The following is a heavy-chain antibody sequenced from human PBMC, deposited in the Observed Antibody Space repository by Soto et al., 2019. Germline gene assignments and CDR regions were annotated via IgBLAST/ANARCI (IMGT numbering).Heavy chain of an antibody. CDR2: IRSKANSYAT. CDR3: TRLFLAVGATRAPTKDY. J-gene: IGHJ4*02. V-gene: IGHV3-73*01. Sequence: PGGSLRLSCAAAGFTFSGSAMHWVRQASGKGLEWVGRIRSKANSYATAYAASVKGRFTISRDDSKNTAYLQMNSLKTEDTAVYYCTRLFLAVGATRAPTKDYWGQGTLVTVSS. D-gene: IGHD1-26*01. CDR1: GFTFSGSA.